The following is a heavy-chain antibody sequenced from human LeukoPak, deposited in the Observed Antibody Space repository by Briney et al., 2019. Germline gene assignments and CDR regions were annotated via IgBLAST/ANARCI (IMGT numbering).Heavy chain of an antibody. CDR1: GGTFSSYA. Sequence: ASVKVSCKASGGTFSSYAISWVRQAPGQGLEWMGGIIPIFGTSNYAQKFQGRVTITADKSTSTAYMELSSLRSEDTAVYYCAGYYYDSNGYYYHYWGQGTLVTVSS. CDR2: IIPIFGTS. J-gene: IGHJ4*02. V-gene: IGHV1-69*06. CDR3: AGYYYDSNGYYYHY. D-gene: IGHD3-22*01.